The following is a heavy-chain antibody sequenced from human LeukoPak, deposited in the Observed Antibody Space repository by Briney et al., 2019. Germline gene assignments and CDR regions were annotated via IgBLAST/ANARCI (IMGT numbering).Heavy chain of an antibody. CDR1: GYDFSNYW. D-gene: IGHD5/OR15-5a*01. CDR2: IYPDDSDT. Sequence: PGESLKISCKGFGYDFSNYWIGWVRPMPGKGLEWMGIIYPDDSDTRYSPSFEGQVTVSAAKSISTAYLQWSSLKTSDTAMYYCARRSSIGSPLFDYWGQGTLVTVSS. J-gene: IGHJ4*02. CDR3: ARRSSIGSPLFDY. V-gene: IGHV5-51*01.